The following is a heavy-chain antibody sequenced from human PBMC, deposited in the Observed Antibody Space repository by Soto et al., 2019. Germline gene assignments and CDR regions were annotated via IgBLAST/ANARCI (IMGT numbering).Heavy chain of an antibody. D-gene: IGHD1-26*01. V-gene: IGHV1-69*12. CDR3: ARDGTRWRHSTYYYYGMDV. Sequence: QVQLVQSGAEVKKPGSSVKVSCKASGGTFSSYAISWVRQAPGQGLEWMGGIIPIFGTANYAQKFQGRVTITADEXXSXAXKELSSLRSEDTAVYYCARDGTRWRHSTYYYYGMDVWGQGTTVTVSS. CDR1: GGTFSSYA. J-gene: IGHJ6*02. CDR2: IIPIFGTA.